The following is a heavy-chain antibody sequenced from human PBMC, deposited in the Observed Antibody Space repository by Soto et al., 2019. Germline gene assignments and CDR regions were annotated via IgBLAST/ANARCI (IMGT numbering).Heavy chain of an antibody. D-gene: IGHD3-10*01. J-gene: IGHJ3*01. Sequence: EVQLVQSGGGLVKPGGSLRVSCEASGFIFSSYSMNWVRQPPGKGLEWVSSISSDSRYIYSADSMKGRFTVSRNNARNSLYLEMNSLRVEDTAVYYCTRDETLVKDHDASDFWGQGTMVIVSS. CDR1: GFIFSSYS. CDR2: ISSDSRYI. V-gene: IGHV3-21*01. CDR3: TRDETLVKDHDASDF.